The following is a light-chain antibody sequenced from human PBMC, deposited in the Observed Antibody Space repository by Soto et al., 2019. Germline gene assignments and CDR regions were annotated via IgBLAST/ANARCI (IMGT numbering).Light chain of an antibody. V-gene: IGKV3-15*01. J-gene: IGKJ5*01. CDR1: QSISSN. Sequence: EIAMTQSPATLSVSPGERATLSCRASQSISSNLAWYQQKPGQAPRLLIYDVSTRATGIPARFSGSGSGTEFTLTISSLQSEDFAVYYCQQYKNWPPITFGQGTRLEIK. CDR3: QQYKNWPPIT. CDR2: DVS.